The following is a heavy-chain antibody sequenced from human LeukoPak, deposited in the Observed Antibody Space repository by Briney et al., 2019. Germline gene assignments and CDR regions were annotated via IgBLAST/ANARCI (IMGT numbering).Heavy chain of an antibody. J-gene: IGHJ4*02. D-gene: IGHD6-6*01. CDR2: IKQDGSEK. CDR1: GFVFSKNG. CDR3: ARGRSSSGY. V-gene: IGHV3-7*01. Sequence: PGGSLRLSCATSGFVFSKNGMHWVRQAPGKGLEWVANIKQDGSEKYYVDSVKGRFTISRDNAKNSLYLQMNSLRAEDTAVYYCARGRSSSGYWGQGTLVTVSS.